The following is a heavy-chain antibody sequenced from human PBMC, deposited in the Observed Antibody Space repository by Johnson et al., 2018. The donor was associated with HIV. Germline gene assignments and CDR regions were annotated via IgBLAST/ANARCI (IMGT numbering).Heavy chain of an antibody. D-gene: IGHD3-10*01. CDR1: GFTFSSYA. Sequence: QVQLVESGGGVVQPGRSLRLSCAASGFTFSSYAMHWVRQAPGKGLEWVAVISYDGSNKYYADSVKGRFTISKDNSRNTIFLHMNSLRADDTAVYYGAIGRGEFPRHGFDIWGQGTMVTVSS. CDR2: ISYDGSNK. CDR3: AIGRGEFPRHGFDI. V-gene: IGHV3-30-3*01. J-gene: IGHJ3*02.